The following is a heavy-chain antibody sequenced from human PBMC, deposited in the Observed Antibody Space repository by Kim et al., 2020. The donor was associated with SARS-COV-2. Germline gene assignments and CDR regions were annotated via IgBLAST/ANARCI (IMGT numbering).Heavy chain of an antibody. Sequence: SVKVSCKASGGTFSSYAISWVRQAPGQGLEWMGGIIPIFGTANYAQKFQGRVTITADESTSTAYMELSSLRSEDTAVYYCAREGGSITIFGVVIPNWFDPWGQGTLVTVSS. V-gene: IGHV1-69*13. J-gene: IGHJ5*02. CDR2: IIPIFGTA. CDR3: AREGGSITIFGVVIPNWFDP. D-gene: IGHD3-3*01. CDR1: GGTFSSYA.